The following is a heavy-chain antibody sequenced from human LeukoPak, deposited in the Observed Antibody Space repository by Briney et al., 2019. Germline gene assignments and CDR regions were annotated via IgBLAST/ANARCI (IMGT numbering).Heavy chain of an antibody. V-gene: IGHV1-2*06. CDR3: AREYRAAAGTIPARFDY. CDR2: INPNSGGT. CDR1: GYPFTGYY. J-gene: IGHJ4*02. Sequence: ASVKVSCKASGYPFTGYYMHWVRQAPGQGLEWMGRINPNSGGTNYAQKFQGRVTMTRDTSISTAYMELSRLRSDDTAVYYCAREYRAAAGTIPARFDYWGQGTLVTVSS. D-gene: IGHD6-13*01.